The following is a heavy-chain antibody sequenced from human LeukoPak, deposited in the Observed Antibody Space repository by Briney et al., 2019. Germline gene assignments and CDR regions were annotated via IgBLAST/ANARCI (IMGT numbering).Heavy chain of an antibody. Sequence: GGSLRLSCAASGFTFRSYGMHWVRQAPGKGLEWVSFIRHDGSNKYYADSVKGRFSISRDNSKNTLYVQLNSLRAEDTAVYYCAKDRDPSYFYYMDVWGTGTTVTVSS. CDR2: IRHDGSNK. CDR1: GFTFRSYG. J-gene: IGHJ6*03. V-gene: IGHV3-30*02. D-gene: IGHD2-21*02. CDR3: AKDRDPSYFYYMDV.